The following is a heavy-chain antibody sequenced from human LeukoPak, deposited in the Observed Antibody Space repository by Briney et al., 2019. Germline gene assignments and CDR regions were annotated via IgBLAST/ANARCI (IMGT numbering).Heavy chain of an antibody. J-gene: IGHJ4*02. D-gene: IGHD6-19*01. CDR1: GFTFSSCS. Sequence: PGGSLRLSCAASGFTFSSCSMNWVRQAPGKGLEWLSYISGSSNTIYYADSVKGRFTISRDNAKNSLYLQMNSLRAEDTAIYYCARPEYSTGLYYFDYWGQGTLVTVSS. V-gene: IGHV3-48*04. CDR3: ARPEYSTGLYYFDY. CDR2: ISGSSNTI.